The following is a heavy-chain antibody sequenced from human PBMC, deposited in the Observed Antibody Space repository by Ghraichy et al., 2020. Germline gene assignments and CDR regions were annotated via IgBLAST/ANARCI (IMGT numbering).Heavy chain of an antibody. CDR3: ASGAIRGSFQFWFDY. CDR1: GLTFSNFW. V-gene: IGHV3-74*01. D-gene: IGHD3-16*01. CDR2: INPDGSTI. Sequence: GGSLRLSCAASGLTFSNFWMHWVRQAPGKGLVWVSRINPDGSTINYADSVKGRFTISRDNAKNTVYLQMNSLRAEDTAVYYCASGAIRGSFQFWFDYWGQGTLVTVSS. J-gene: IGHJ4*02.